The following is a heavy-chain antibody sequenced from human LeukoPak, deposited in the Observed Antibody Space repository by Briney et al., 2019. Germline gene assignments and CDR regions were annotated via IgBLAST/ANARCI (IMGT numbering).Heavy chain of an antibody. Sequence: SETLSLTRTVSGGSISSYYWSWIRQPPGKGLEWIGYIYYSGSTNYNPSLKSRVTISVDTSKNQFSLKLSSVTAADTAVYYCARDSGSYLGLDYWGQGTLVTVSS. J-gene: IGHJ4*02. CDR2: IYYSGST. CDR3: ARDSGSYLGLDY. V-gene: IGHV4-59*01. CDR1: GGSISSYY. D-gene: IGHD1-26*01.